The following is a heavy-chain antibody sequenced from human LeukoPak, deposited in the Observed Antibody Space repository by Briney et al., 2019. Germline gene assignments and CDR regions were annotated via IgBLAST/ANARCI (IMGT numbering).Heavy chain of an antibody. V-gene: IGHV4-59*08. CDR1: GASITSLY. CDR2: VSYSGGT. J-gene: IGHJ3*02. D-gene: IGHD3-10*01. CDR3: ATSIGSKNAFHI. Sequence: PSETLSLTCSVSGASITSLYWTWIRQPPGRGLEWIGFVSYSGGTNYNPSLKGRLYMSMDTSKNQFFLNLGSVTASDTAVYFCATSIGSKNAFHIWGRGTAVTVSS.